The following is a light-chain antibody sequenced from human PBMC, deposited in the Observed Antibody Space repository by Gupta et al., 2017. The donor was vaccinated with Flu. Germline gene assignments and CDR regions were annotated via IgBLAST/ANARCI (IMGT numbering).Light chain of an antibody. V-gene: IGKV1-5*03. J-gene: IGKJ1*01. CDR2: KAS. CDR1: QSISGW. Sequence: EIQMTQSPSTLSASVGDRVPVTCRARQSISGWLAWYPQKPGKPPKLLIYKASSLESGVPSRFSGSGSGTEFPLTIISLQPDDFATYYCQQSNSYWTFAQGTVEIK. CDR3: QQSNSYWT.